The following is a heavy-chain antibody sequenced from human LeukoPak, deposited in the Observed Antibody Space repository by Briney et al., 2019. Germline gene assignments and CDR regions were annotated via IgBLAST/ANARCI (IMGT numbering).Heavy chain of an antibody. J-gene: IGHJ3*02. V-gene: IGHV1-18*01. CDR1: GYTFTSYG. Sequence: ASVKVSCKASGYTFTSYGISWVRQAPGQGLEWMGWISAYNGNTNYAQKLQGRVTMTTDTSTSTACMELRSLRSDDTAVYYCARVGAWELRAFDIWGQGTMVTVSS. CDR3: ARVGAWELRAFDI. D-gene: IGHD1-26*01. CDR2: ISAYNGNT.